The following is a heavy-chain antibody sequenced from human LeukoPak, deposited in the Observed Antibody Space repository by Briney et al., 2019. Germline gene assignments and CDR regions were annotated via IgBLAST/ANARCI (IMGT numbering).Heavy chain of an antibody. D-gene: IGHD2-2*01. J-gene: IGHJ4*02. CDR2: ISYDGSNK. CDR3: ARDSRDCSSTSCYSDY. CDR1: GFTFSSYA. V-gene: IGHV3-30*04. Sequence: GGSLRLSCAASGFTFSSYAMYWVRQAPGKGLEWVAVISYDGSNKYYADSVKGRFTISRDNSKNTLYLQMNSPRAEDTAVYYCARDSRDCSSTSCYSDYWGQGTLVTVSS.